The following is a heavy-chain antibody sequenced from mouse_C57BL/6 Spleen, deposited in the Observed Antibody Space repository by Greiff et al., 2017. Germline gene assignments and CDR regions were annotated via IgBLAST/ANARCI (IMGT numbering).Heavy chain of an antibody. CDR2: ISYDGSN. V-gene: IGHV3-6*01. CDR3: ARGVDRHHAMDY. J-gene: IGHJ4*01. Sequence: EVQVVESGPGLVKPSQSLSLTCSVTGYSITSGYYWNWIRQFPGNKLEWRGYISYDGSNNYNPSLKNRISITRDTSKNQFFLKLNSVTTEDTATYYCARGVDRHHAMDYWGQGTSVTVSS. CDR1: GYSITSGYY. D-gene: IGHD3-2*01.